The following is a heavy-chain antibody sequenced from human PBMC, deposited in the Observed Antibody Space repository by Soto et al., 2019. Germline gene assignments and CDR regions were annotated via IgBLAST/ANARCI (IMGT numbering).Heavy chain of an antibody. Sequence: EASVKVSCKASGFTFTSSAVQWVRQARGQRLEWIGWIVVGSGNTNYAQKFQERVTITRDMSTSTAYMELSSLRSEDTAVYYCAVADYRSRWYYYGMDVWGQATTVTVS. CDR1: GFTFTSSA. CDR3: AVADYRSRWYYYGMDV. D-gene: IGHD6-13*01. CDR2: IVVGSGNT. V-gene: IGHV1-58*01. J-gene: IGHJ6*02.